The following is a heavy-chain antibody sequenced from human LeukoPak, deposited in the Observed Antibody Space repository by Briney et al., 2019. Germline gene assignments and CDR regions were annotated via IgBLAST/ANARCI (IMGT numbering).Heavy chain of an antibody. CDR1: GFMFSSYG. Sequence: GGSLRLSCAASGFMFSSYGLHWVRQAPGKGLEWVALISYDGSNKYYADSVKGRFTISRDNSKNTLYLQMNSLRAEDSAVYYCAKSRVRGVYYFDYWGQGTLVTVSS. D-gene: IGHD3-10*02. J-gene: IGHJ4*02. V-gene: IGHV3-30*18. CDR3: AKSRVRGVYYFDY. CDR2: ISYDGSNK.